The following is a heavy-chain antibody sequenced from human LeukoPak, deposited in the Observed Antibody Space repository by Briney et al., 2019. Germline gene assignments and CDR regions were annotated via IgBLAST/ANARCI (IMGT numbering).Heavy chain of an antibody. J-gene: IGHJ3*02. D-gene: IGHD3-10*01. CDR3: STGSGHAFDI. Sequence: GRSLRLSCAASGFTFDDYAMHWVRQAPGKGLEWVSGISWNSGSIGYADSVKGRFTISRDNAKNTLYVQMNSLRAEDTAVYYCSTGSGHAFDIWGRGTMVTVSS. CDR2: ISWNSGSI. V-gene: IGHV3-9*01. CDR1: GFTFDDYA.